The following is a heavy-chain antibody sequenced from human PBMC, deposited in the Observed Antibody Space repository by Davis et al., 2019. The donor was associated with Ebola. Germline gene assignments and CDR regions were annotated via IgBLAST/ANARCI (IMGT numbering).Heavy chain of an antibody. D-gene: IGHD6-19*01. J-gene: IGHJ4*02. CDR1: GDSVSSNSAA. CDR2: TYYRSKWYN. Sequence: SETLSLTCAISGDSVSSNSAAWNWSRQSPSRGLEWLGRTYYRSKWYNDYAVHVKSRITINPNTYKNQFSLQLNSVTPEDTAVYYCARGGWYILDYWGQGTLVTVSS. V-gene: IGHV6-1*01. CDR3: ARGGWYILDY.